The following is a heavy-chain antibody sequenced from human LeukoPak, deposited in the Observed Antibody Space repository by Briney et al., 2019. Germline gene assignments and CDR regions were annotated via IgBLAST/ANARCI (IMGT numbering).Heavy chain of an antibody. D-gene: IGHD1-1*01. CDR3: ARATTD. Sequence: SETLSLTCTVSGGSISSYYWSWIRQPPGKGLEWIGYIYYSGSTNYNPSLKSRVTISVDTSKNQFSLKLSSVTAADTAVHYCARATTDWGQGTLVTVSS. V-gene: IGHV4-59*01. CDR2: IYYSGST. CDR1: GGSISSYY. J-gene: IGHJ4*02.